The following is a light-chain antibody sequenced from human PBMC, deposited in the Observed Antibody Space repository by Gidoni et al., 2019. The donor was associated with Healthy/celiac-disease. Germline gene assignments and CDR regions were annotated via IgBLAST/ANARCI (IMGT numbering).Light chain of an antibody. J-gene: IGLJ1*01. CDR2: EVS. CDR3: SSYTSSSTRV. V-gene: IGLV2-14*01. Sequence: QSALTQPASVSGSPGQSLTISCTGTSSDVGGYNYVSLYQQHSGQAPKLMIYEVSNRPSGVSNRFSGSKSGNTASLTISGLQAEDEADYYCSSYTSSSTRVFGTGTKVTVL. CDR1: SSDVGGYNY.